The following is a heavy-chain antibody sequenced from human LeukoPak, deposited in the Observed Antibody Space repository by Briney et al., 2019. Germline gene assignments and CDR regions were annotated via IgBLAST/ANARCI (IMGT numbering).Heavy chain of an antibody. V-gene: IGHV3-7*01. Sequence: GGSLRLSCAASRFTLSNYWMSWVRQAPGKGLEWVANIKQDGSETYYVDSVKGRFTISRDNAKNSLSLQMNSLRAEDTAVYYCARRKYCGGDCYSAYYFDYWGQGTLVTVSS. CDR3: ARRKYCGGDCYSAYYFDY. D-gene: IGHD2-21*02. CDR2: IKQDGSET. J-gene: IGHJ4*02. CDR1: RFTLSNYW.